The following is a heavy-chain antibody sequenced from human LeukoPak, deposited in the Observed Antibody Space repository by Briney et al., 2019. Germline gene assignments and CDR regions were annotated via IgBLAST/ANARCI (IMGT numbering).Heavy chain of an antibody. J-gene: IGHJ4*02. CDR1: GGSVSSGSYY. D-gene: IGHD3-22*01. CDR2: IHYSGST. CDR3: ARDNDSSGYGLDY. Sequence: SETLSLTCTVSGGSVSSGSYYWSWIRQPPGKGLEWIGYIHYSGSTNYNPSLKSRVTISVDTSKNQFSLKLSSVTAADTAVYYCARDNDSSGYGLDYWGQGTLVTVSS. V-gene: IGHV4-61*01.